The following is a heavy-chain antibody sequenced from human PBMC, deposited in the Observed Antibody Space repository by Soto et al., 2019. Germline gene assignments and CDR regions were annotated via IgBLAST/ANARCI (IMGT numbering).Heavy chain of an antibody. D-gene: IGHD3-22*01. CDR2: IYYSGST. Sequence: QLQLQESGPGLVKPSETLSLTCTVSGGSISSSSYYWGWIRQPPGKGLEWIGSIYYSGSTYYNPSLKSRVTISVDTSKNQFSLKLSSVTAADTAVYYCARQVLYESRHIDYWGQGTLVTVSS. V-gene: IGHV4-39*01. CDR1: GGSISSSSYY. CDR3: ARQVLYESRHIDY. J-gene: IGHJ4*02.